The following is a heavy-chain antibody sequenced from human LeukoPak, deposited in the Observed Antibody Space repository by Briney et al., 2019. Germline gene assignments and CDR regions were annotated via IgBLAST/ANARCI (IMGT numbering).Heavy chain of an antibody. CDR3: ARGWYSYGFLSHYYYYGMDV. CDR1: GGSFSGYY. V-gene: IGHV4-34*01. CDR2: INHSGST. Sequence: PSETLSLTCAVYGGSFSGYYWSWIRQPPGKGLEWIGEINHSGSTNYNPSLKSRVTISVDTSKNQFSLKLSSVTAEDTAVYYCARGWYSYGFLSHYYYYGMDVWGQGTTVTVSS. J-gene: IGHJ6*02. D-gene: IGHD5-18*01.